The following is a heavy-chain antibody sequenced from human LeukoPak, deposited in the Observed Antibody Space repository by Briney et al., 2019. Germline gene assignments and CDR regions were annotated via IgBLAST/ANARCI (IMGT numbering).Heavy chain of an antibody. CDR3: AKERSSGLHDAFDI. V-gene: IGHV3-23*01. J-gene: IGHJ3*02. CDR1: GFTFSTYA. D-gene: IGHD6-6*01. Sequence: TGGSLRLSCAASGFTFSTYAMSWVRQAPGKGLELVSSITSSGYDTYYRDSVKGRFTISRDNSENTLYLQMNSLRVDDTAVYYCAKERSSGLHDAFDIWGQGTMVTVST. CDR2: ITSSGYDT.